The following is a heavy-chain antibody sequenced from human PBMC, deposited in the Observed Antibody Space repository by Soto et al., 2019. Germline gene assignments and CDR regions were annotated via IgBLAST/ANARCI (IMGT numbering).Heavy chain of an antibody. J-gene: IGHJ4*02. CDR2: ISATGVKT. CDR1: GFTFSNYA. V-gene: IGHV3-23*01. Sequence: EVQVLESGGGLVQPGGSLRLSCAASGFTFSNYAMNWVRQAPGKGLEWVSGISATGVKTYSADSVKGRFTMSRDNSKDTVYLEMTSLRAEDTAVYYCPKSRSAMIYYFDFWGLGALVTVSS. CDR3: PKSRSAMIYYFDF. D-gene: IGHD3-22*01.